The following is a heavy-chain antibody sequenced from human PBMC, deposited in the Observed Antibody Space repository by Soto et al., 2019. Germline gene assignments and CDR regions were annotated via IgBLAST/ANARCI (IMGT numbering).Heavy chain of an antibody. CDR2: INPNSGGT. D-gene: IGHD3-10*01. Sequence: QVQLVQSGAEVNMPGASVKVSCKASGYTFTAYYIHWVRQAPGQGLEWMGWINPNSGGTNYAQNLQGGVTMTSDTSLNTAYMALSSLRSDDTALYYCARGGVATTPFDYWGQGTLVTVSS. CDR3: ARGGVATTPFDY. CDR1: GYTFTAYY. J-gene: IGHJ4*02. V-gene: IGHV1-2*02.